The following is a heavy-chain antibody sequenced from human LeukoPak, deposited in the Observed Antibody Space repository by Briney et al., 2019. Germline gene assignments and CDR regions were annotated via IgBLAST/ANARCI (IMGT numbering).Heavy chain of an antibody. CDR3: ARGVVGATSWFDP. J-gene: IGHJ5*02. D-gene: IGHD1-26*01. CDR2: IYHSGST. Sequence: SETLSLTCTVSGYSISSGYYWGWIRQPPGKGLEWIGSIYHSGSTYYNPSLKSRVTISVDTSKNQFSLKLSSVTTADTAVYYCARGVVGATSWFDPWGQGTLVTVSS. V-gene: IGHV4-38-2*02. CDR1: GYSISSGYY.